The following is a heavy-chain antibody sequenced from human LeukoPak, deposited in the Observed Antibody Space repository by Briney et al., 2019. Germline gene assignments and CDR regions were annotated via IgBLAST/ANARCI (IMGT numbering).Heavy chain of an antibody. CDR1: GFRFSSYA. D-gene: IGHD5-12*01. J-gene: IGHJ5*01. V-gene: IGHV3-23*01. Sequence: PGGSLRPSCAAAGFRFSSYAMTWVRQAPGKGLEWVSGITGSGDNTYYADSVKGRFTISRDNSKNTLYLQMNSLRAEDTAEYYCAKDIGAEPEDWFDSWGQGTLVTVSS. CDR3: AKDIGAEPEDWFDS. CDR2: ITGSGDNT.